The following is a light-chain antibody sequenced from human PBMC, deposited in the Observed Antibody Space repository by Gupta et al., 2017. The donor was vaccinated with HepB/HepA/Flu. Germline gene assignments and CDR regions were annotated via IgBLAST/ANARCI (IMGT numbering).Light chain of an antibody. Sequence: SYESTQPPQLSASPRQTARITCSADALPKQYAYWYQQKPGQSPVLVIYKDNERPSGIPERFSGSSSGTTVTLTISGFQAADEADYYCPSAESSGTYYVFGTGTKVTVL. CDR2: KDN. J-gene: IGLJ1*01. CDR1: ALPKQY. V-gene: IGLV3-25*03. CDR3: PSAESSGTYYV.